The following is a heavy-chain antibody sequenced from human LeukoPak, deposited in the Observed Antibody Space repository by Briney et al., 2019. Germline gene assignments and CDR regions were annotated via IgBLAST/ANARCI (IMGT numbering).Heavy chain of an antibody. CDR2: IYLSGST. J-gene: IGHJ3*02. V-gene: IGHV4-38-2*02. Sequence: SETLSLTCSVSGYSISSGYYWGWIRQPPGKGLEWIGTIYLSGSTYYNPSLKSRVTISVDTSKTHFSLKLSSVTAADTAVYYCARDVRSTTGAFDIWGQGTIVTVSS. D-gene: IGHD4-17*01. CDR3: ARDVRSTTGAFDI. CDR1: GYSISSGYY.